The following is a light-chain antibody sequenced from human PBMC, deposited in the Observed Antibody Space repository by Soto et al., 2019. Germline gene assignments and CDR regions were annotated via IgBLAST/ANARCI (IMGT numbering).Light chain of an antibody. CDR1: RSVTSN. CDR2: GAS. Sequence: EIVMTQSPVTLSVSPGERATLSCRASRSVTSNYLAWYQQKPGQAPRLLIYGASTRATGIPDRFSGSGSGTEFALTISSLQSEDFAVYYCQQYNNWPPNTFGQGTRLAIK. V-gene: IGKV3D-15*01. CDR3: QQYNNWPPNT. J-gene: IGKJ5*01.